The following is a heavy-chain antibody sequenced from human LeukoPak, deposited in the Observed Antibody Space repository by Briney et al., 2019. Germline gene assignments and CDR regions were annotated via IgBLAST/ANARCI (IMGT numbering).Heavy chain of an antibody. CDR1: GFTFSSYS. CDR3: ALRVRSSTSWYSGQH. Sequence: PGGSLRLSCAASGFTFSSYSMNWVRQAPGKGLEWVSSISSSSSYIYYADSVKGRFTISTDNANNSLYLQMNSLRAEDTAVYYWALRVRSSTSWYSGQHRGQGTPWTVSS. J-gene: IGHJ1*01. CDR2: ISSSSSYI. V-gene: IGHV3-21*01. D-gene: IGHD2-2*01.